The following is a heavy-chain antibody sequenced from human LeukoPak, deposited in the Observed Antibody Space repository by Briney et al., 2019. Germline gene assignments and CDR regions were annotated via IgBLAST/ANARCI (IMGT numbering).Heavy chain of an antibody. Sequence: KPSETLSLTCTVSGGSISSSSYYWGWIRQPPGKGLEWIGSIYYSGSTNYNPSLKSRVTMSVDTSKNQLSLKVSSVTAADTAVYYCAREDHIAMLRGVIRPHPFDIWGQGTMVTVSS. V-gene: IGHV4-39*07. CDR1: GGSISSSSYY. CDR3: AREDHIAMLRGVIRPHPFDI. J-gene: IGHJ3*02. D-gene: IGHD3-10*01. CDR2: IYYSGST.